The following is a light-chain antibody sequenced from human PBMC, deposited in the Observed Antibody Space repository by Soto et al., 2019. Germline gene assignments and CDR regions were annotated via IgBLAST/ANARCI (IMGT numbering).Light chain of an antibody. Sequence: DIVMTQSPDSLAVSLGERATVNCKSGQSVLYSSDNRNYLAWYQQKPGQSPKLLISWASTRESGVPDRFSGSGSGTDFTLTISSLQDEDVAVYFCQQYYTNPRTFGQGTKVEIK. CDR3: QQYYTNPRT. V-gene: IGKV4-1*01. CDR2: WAS. CDR1: QSVLYSSDNRNY. J-gene: IGKJ1*01.